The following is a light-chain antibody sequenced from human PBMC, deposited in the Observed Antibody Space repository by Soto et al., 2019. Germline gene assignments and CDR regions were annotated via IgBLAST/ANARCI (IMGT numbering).Light chain of an antibody. CDR3: QQYGSSQYT. J-gene: IGKJ2*01. Sequence: EIGLTQSPGTLSLSPGERATLSCRASQYISNSYLVWYQQKPGQAPRLLIYGASIRATGIPDRFSGSGSGTDFTLTISRMEPEDFAVYYCQQYGSSQYTFGQGTKLEIK. CDR1: QYISNSY. V-gene: IGKV3-20*01. CDR2: GAS.